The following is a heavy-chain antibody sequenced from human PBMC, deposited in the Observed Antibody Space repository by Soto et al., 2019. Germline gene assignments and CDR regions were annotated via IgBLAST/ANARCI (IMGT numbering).Heavy chain of an antibody. Sequence: GGSLRLSCAASGFTFSSYAMSWFRQAPGKGLEWVSAISGSGGSTYYADSVKGRFTISRDNSRNTLYLQMNSLRAEDTAVYYCAKVGPMDTAMVFEYFDYWGQGTLVTVSS. CDR2: ISGSGGST. CDR1: GFTFSSYA. D-gene: IGHD5-18*01. J-gene: IGHJ4*02. V-gene: IGHV3-23*01. CDR3: AKVGPMDTAMVFEYFDY.